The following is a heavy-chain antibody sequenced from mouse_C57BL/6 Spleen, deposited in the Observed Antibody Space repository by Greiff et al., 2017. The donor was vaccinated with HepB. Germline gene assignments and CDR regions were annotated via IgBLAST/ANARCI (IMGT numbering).Heavy chain of an antibody. CDR3: ARRDYYYGSSWYFDV. D-gene: IGHD1-1*01. J-gene: IGHJ1*03. Sequence: EVKLVESGPGLVKPSQSLSLTCSVTGYSITSGYYWNWIRQFPGNKLEWMGYISYDGSNNYNPSLKNRISITRDTSKNQFFLKLNSVTTEDTATYYCARRDYYYGSSWYFDVWGTGTTVTVSS. V-gene: IGHV3-6*01. CDR1: GYSITSGYY. CDR2: ISYDGSN.